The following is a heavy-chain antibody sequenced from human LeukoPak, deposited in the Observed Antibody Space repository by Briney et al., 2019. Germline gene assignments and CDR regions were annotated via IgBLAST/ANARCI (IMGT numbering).Heavy chain of an antibody. CDR2: INWNSGSI. D-gene: IGHD6-13*01. Sequence: GGSLRLSCAASGFTFDDYAMHWVRQAPGRGLEWVSGINWNSGSIAYADPVKGRFTISRDNAKNSLYLQMNSLRVEDMAFYYCAKDRYSNSQGNFDYWGQGTLVTVSS. CDR3: AKDRYSNSQGNFDY. J-gene: IGHJ4*02. CDR1: GFTFDDYA. V-gene: IGHV3-9*03.